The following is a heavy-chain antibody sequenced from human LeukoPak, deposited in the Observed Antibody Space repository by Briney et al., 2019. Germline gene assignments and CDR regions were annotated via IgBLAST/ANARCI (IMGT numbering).Heavy chain of an antibody. Sequence: GGSLRLSCAASGFTFSSYSMNWVRQAPGKGLEWVSGITSSGGTTYYADSVTGRLTISRDNSKSTLYLQMNSLRAEDTAVYYCATYGSGSYYRKAFDYWGQGTLVTVSS. CDR2: ITSSGGTT. D-gene: IGHD3-10*01. J-gene: IGHJ4*02. V-gene: IGHV3-23*01. CDR1: GFTFSSYS. CDR3: ATYGSGSYYRKAFDY.